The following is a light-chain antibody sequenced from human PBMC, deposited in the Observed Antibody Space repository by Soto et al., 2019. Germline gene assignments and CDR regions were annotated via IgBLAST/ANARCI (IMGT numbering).Light chain of an antibody. CDR2: EVS. Sequence: QSVLTQPASVSGSPGQSITISCTGTSSDIGGYNYVSWYQQHPGKAPKLMIYEVSNRPSGVSNRFSGSKSGNTASLTISGLQAEDDADYYCTSSTSSSTNYVFGTGTKLTVL. CDR3: TSSTSSSTNYV. V-gene: IGLV2-14*01. J-gene: IGLJ1*01. CDR1: SSDIGGYNY.